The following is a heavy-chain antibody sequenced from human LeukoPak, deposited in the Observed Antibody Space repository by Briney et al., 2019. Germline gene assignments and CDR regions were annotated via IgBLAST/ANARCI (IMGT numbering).Heavy chain of an antibody. V-gene: IGHV3-48*04. J-gene: IGHJ6*04. Sequence: GGSLRLSCVASGFTFSRYSMDWVRQAPGKGLEWVSYISGNTRTIDCADCVKGRFTISRDNARNATFLEMNSLRPEDTAVYYCVREESLSHYYMDVWGKGTTVTVSS. CDR3: VREESLSHYYMDV. D-gene: IGHD3-10*01. CDR2: ISGNTRTI. CDR1: GFTFSRYS.